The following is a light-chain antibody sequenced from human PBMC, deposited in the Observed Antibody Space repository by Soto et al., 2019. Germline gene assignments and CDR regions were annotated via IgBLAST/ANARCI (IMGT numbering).Light chain of an antibody. CDR1: QSVSSSY. CDR3: QQYGSSPWT. J-gene: IGKJ1*01. Sequence: EIVLTQSPGTLSLSPGERATLSCRASQSVSSSYLAWYQQKPGQDPRLLIYGESSRATGIPDRFSGSGSGTDFPLTISRLEPEDFAVYYCQQYGSSPWTFGQGTKVEIK. CDR2: GES. V-gene: IGKV3-20*01.